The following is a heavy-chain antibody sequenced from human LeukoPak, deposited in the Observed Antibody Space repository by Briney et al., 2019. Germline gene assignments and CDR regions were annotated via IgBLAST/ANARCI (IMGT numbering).Heavy chain of an antibody. CDR1: GYTLTELS. Sequence: ASVKVSCKVSGYTLTELSMHWVRQAPGKGLEWMGGFDPEDGETIYAQKFQGRVTMTEDTSTDTAYMELSSLRSEDMAVYYCARATVVYNWFDPWGQGTLVTVSS. D-gene: IGHD4-23*01. J-gene: IGHJ5*02. CDR3: ARATVVYNWFDP. CDR2: FDPEDGET. V-gene: IGHV1-24*01.